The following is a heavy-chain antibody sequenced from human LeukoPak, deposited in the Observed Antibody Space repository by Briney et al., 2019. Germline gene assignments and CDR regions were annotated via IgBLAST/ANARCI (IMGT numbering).Heavy chain of an antibody. J-gene: IGHJ5*02. V-gene: IGHV3-23*03. Sequence: GGSLRLSCAASGFTFSSYAMSWVRQAPGKGLEWVSLIYSGGTTYYADSVKGRFTISRDTSKNTLYLQMNSLRVEDTAVYYCAKDRISTVTTLTLSYNWFDPWGQGTLVTVSS. CDR2: IYSGGTT. D-gene: IGHD4-17*01. CDR1: GFTFSSYA. CDR3: AKDRISTVTTLTLSYNWFDP.